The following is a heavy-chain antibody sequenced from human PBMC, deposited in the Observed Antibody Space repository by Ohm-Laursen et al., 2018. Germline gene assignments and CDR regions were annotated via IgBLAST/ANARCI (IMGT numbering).Heavy chain of an antibody. Sequence: SSVKVSCKASGYTFTGYYMHWVRQAPGQGLEWMGWINPNSGGTNYAQKFQGRVTMTRDTSISTAYMELSRLRSDDTAVYYCARDYCTNGVCNFDYWGQGTLVTVSS. CDR3: ARDYCTNGVCNFDY. CDR2: INPNSGGT. D-gene: IGHD2-8*01. J-gene: IGHJ4*02. CDR1: GYTFTGYY. V-gene: IGHV1-2*02.